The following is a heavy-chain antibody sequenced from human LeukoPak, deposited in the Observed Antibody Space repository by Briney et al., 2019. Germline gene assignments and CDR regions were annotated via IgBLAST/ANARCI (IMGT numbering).Heavy chain of an antibody. Sequence: ASVKVSCKASGYTFTGSYMHWVRQAPGQGLEWVGWINLNNGGTNHAQKFQGRVTMTSDTSISTAYMELSSLRFDDTHVYYCARTAGGSGRWGDNWFDPWGQGTLVTVSS. J-gene: IGHJ5*02. CDR1: GYTFTGSY. CDR2: INLNNGGT. D-gene: IGHD3-10*01. V-gene: IGHV1-2*02. CDR3: ARTAGGSGRWGDNWFDP.